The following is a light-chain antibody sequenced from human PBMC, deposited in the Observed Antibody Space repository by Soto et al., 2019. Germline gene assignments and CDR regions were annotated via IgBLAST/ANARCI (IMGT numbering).Light chain of an antibody. CDR2: GAC. J-gene: IGKJ2*01. CDR3: QQYGGSPPNT. Sequence: IVLTQSPDTLSLSPGDRAALSCRASQRVSKNFLAWYQQKPGQAPRLLIYGACTRATGIPDRFSGSGSGTDFTLTIVSLEPEDFAVYYCQQYGGSPPNTFGQGTRLELK. V-gene: IGKV3-20*01. CDR1: QRVSKNF.